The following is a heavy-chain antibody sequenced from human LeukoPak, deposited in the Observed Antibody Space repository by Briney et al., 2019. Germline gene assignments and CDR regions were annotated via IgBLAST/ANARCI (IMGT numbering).Heavy chain of an antibody. CDR1: GGSISSYY. Sequence: SETLSLTCTVSGGSISSYYWSWIRQPPGKGLECIGYIYYSGSTNYNPSLKSRVTISVDTSKNQFSLKLSSVTAADTAVYYCARVGAIGGSPSFDYWGQGTLVTVSS. V-gene: IGHV4-59*01. J-gene: IGHJ4*02. D-gene: IGHD1-26*01. CDR2: IYYSGST. CDR3: ARVGAIGGSPSFDY.